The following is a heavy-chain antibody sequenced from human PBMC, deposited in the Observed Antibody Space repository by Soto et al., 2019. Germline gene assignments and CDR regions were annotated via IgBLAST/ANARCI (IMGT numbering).Heavy chain of an antibody. V-gene: IGHV1-58*01. Sequence: ASVKVSCKASGFTFTNSAVQWVRQARGQRLEWIGWIVVGSGNTNYAQKFQERVTITRDMSTSTAYMELSSLRSEDTAVYYCAARDSWFDPWGQGTLVTVS. CDR2: IVVGSGNT. D-gene: IGHD2-15*01. CDR1: GFTFTNSA. J-gene: IGHJ5*02. CDR3: AARDSWFDP.